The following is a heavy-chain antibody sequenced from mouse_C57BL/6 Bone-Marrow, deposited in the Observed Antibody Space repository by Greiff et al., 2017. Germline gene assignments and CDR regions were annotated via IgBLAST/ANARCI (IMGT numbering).Heavy chain of an antibody. CDR2: INPNNGGT. CDR3: ARGDYYGSSYEGWFAY. Sequence: VQLKESGPELVKPGASVKIPCKASGYTFTDYNMDWVKQSHGKSLEWIGDINPNNGGTIYNQKFTGKATLTVDKSSSTAYMELRSLTSEDTADYYCARGDYYGSSYEGWFAYWGQGTLVTVSA. V-gene: IGHV1-18*01. CDR1: GYTFTDYN. J-gene: IGHJ3*01. D-gene: IGHD1-1*01.